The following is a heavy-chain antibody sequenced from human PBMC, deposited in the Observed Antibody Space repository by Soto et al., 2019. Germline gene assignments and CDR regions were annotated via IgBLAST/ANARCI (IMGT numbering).Heavy chain of an antibody. Sequence: SETLSLTCAVYGGSFSGYYWSWIRQPPGKGLEWIGEINHSGSTNYNPSLKSRVTISVDTSKKQFSLKLSSVTAADTAVYYCARSGRYYYDSSGSRVWFDPWGQGTLVTVSS. J-gene: IGHJ5*02. V-gene: IGHV4-34*01. CDR3: ARSGRYYYDSSGSRVWFDP. CDR2: INHSGST. CDR1: GGSFSGYY. D-gene: IGHD3-22*01.